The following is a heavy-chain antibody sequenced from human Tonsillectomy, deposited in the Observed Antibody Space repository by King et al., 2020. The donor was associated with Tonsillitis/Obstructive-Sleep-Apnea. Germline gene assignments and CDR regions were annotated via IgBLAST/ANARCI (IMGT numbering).Heavy chain of an antibody. D-gene: IGHD2-21*02. V-gene: IGHV3-21*01. CDR3: AREVKGLDCGGDCFSFDY. J-gene: IGHJ4*02. CDR2: ISSSSSYI. Sequence: SMNWVLHAPGKGLEWVSSISSSSSYIYYSDSVKGRFTISRDNAKNSLYLQMNSLRAEDTALYYCAREVKGLDCGGDCFSFDYCGKGTLVTVSS. CDR1: S.